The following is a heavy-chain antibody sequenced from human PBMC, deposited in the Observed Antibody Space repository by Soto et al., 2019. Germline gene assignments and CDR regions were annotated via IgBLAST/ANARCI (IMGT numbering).Heavy chain of an antibody. CDR1: GFTFNSYA. Sequence: EVQLLESGGGLVQPGGSLRISCAASGFTFNSYAMTWVRQGPGKGLEWVSGISVNGGSTHYAGSVKGRFTISRDNSKNTLSLQMNSLRAEDTAVYYCAKSLSTGTGDAFDIWGQGTMVTVSS. V-gene: IGHV3-23*01. J-gene: IGHJ3*02. D-gene: IGHD1-1*01. CDR3: AKSLSTGTGDAFDI. CDR2: ISVNGGST.